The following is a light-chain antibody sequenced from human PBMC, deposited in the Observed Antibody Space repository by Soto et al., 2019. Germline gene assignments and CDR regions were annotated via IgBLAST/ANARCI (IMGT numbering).Light chain of an antibody. Sequence: EIVMTQSPATLSVSPGERATLSCRASQSVSSNSAWYQQKPGQAPRLLIYDASTRATGIPARFSGSGSGTEFTLTISNLQSEDFAVYYCQQYNNWPALTFGGGTKVEIK. J-gene: IGKJ4*01. V-gene: IGKV3-15*01. CDR2: DAS. CDR3: QQYNNWPALT. CDR1: QSVSSN.